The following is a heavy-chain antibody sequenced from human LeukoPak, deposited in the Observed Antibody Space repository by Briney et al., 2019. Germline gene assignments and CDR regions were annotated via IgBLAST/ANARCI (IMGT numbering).Heavy chain of an antibody. CDR3: ARTPVRRIAARPPFDY. CDR1: GGSFSGYY. CDR2: INHSGST. J-gene: IGHJ4*02. D-gene: IGHD6-6*01. Sequence: SETLSLTCAVYGGSFSGYYWSWLRQPPGKGLEWIGEINHSGSTNYNPSLKSRVTISVDTSKNQFSLKLSSVTAADTAVYYCARTPVRRIAARPPFDYWGQGTLVTVSS. V-gene: IGHV4-34*01.